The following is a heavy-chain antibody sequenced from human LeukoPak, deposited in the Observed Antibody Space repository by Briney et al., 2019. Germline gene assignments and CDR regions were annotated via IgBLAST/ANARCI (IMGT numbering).Heavy chain of an antibody. CDR1: GYTFTSYY. J-gene: IGHJ4*02. CDR2: INPSGGGT. Sequence: ASVKVSCKASGYTFTSYYIHWVRQAPGQGLEWMGVINPSGGGTKYAQKFQGRVTMTSDTSISTAYMELSRLRSDDTAVYYCARDRGSSWFVDYWGQGTLVTVSS. V-gene: IGHV1-2*02. CDR3: ARDRGSSWFVDY. D-gene: IGHD6-13*01.